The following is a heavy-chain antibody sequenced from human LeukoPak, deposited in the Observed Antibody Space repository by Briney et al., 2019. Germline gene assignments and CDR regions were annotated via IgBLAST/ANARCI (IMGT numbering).Heavy chain of an antibody. V-gene: IGHV4-59*01. D-gene: IGHD1-1*01. J-gene: IGHJ4*02. Sequence: SETLSLTCTVSGGSISSYYWSWIRQPPGKGLEWIGYIYYSGSTNYNPSLKSRVTISVDTSKNQFSLKLSSVTAADTAVYYCAREEGSTRPIDYWGQGTLVTVSS. CDR2: IYYSGST. CDR3: AREEGSTRPIDY. CDR1: GGSISSYY.